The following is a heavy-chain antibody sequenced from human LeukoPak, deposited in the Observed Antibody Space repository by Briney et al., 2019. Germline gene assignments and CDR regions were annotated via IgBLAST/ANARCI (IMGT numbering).Heavy chain of an antibody. CDR3: AKDRGRDYFDNSGYYDVAFDI. CDR1: GFTFSDYA. Sequence: GGSLILSCAASGFTFSDYAMSWVRQAPGKGLEWVSAISGSGFSTYCADSVKGRITISRDNSNNTLYLQMSSLRAEDTAIYYCAKDRGRDYFDNSGYYDVAFDIWGQGAMVTVSS. V-gene: IGHV3-23*01. D-gene: IGHD3-22*01. J-gene: IGHJ3*02. CDR2: ISGSGFST.